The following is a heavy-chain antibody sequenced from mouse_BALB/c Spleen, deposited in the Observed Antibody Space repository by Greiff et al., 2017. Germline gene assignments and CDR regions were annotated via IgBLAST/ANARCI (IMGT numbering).Heavy chain of an antibody. V-gene: IGHV5-6-5*01. Sequence: EVQLQESGGGLVKPGGSLKLSCAASGFTFSSYAMSWVRQTPEKRLEWVASISSGGSTYYPDSVKGRFTISRDNARNILYLQMSSLRSEDTAMYYCAREDDYDWFAYWGQGTLVTVSA. CDR1: GFTFSSYA. CDR3: AREDDYDWFAY. CDR2: ISSGGST. J-gene: IGHJ3*01. D-gene: IGHD2-4*01.